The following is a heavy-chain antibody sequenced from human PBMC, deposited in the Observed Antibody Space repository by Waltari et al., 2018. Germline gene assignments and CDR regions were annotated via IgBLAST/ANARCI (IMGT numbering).Heavy chain of an antibody. D-gene: IGHD2-15*01. Sequence: VQLVESGGGLVQPGGSLRLSCEASGLTFSTYWMCWVRQVPGKGLVWVSTITSDGTRTRYAYAVKGRFTISRDNAKNTLYLQTNSLRAEDTAVYYCASHRPGGYGMDVWGHGTTVTVSS. CDR2: ITSDGTRT. J-gene: IGHJ6*02. V-gene: IGHV3-74*01. CDR1: GLTFSTYW. CDR3: ASHRPGGYGMDV.